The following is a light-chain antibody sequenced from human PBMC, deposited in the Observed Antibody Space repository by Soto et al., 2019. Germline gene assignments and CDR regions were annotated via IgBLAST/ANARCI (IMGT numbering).Light chain of an antibody. CDR1: SSYIGAYNF. J-gene: IGLJ3*02. CDR3: TSWTTSTTMM. CDR2: DVN. Sequence: QSVLTQPASVSGSPGQSITISCTGTSSYIGAYNFVSWYQQHPGKAPKLMLYDVNIRPSGVSNRFSGSKSGNTASLTISRLQAEDEADYYCTSWTTSTTMMFGGGTKLPV. V-gene: IGLV2-14*03.